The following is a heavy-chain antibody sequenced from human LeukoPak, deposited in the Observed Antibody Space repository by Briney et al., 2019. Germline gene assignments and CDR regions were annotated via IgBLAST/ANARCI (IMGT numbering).Heavy chain of an antibody. CDR2: ISGDDERK. CDR1: GFTVTSND. Sequence: GGSLILSCAASGFTVTSNDINWVRQAPGKGLEWVSSISGDDERKLYADSVKGRFAISKDNSQNTLYLQMSSLRPEDTAVYYCTKWSGFGDDWGQGTLVTVSS. D-gene: IGHD3-10*01. V-gene: IGHV3-23*01. J-gene: IGHJ4*02. CDR3: TKWSGFGDD.